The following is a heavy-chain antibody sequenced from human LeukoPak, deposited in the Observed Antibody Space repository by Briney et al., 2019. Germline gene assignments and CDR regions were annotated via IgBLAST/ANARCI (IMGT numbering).Heavy chain of an antibody. CDR2: IYYSGST. V-gene: IGHV4-59*01. CDR1: GGSISTYY. D-gene: IGHD6-13*01. CDR3: ARDRYSSSWYYFDY. Sequence: NASETLSLTCTVSGGSISTYYWSWIRQPPGKGLEWIGYIYYSGSTNYNPSLKSRVTISVDTSKNQFPLKLSSVTAADTAVYYCARDRYSSSWYYFDYWGQGTLVTVSS. J-gene: IGHJ4*02.